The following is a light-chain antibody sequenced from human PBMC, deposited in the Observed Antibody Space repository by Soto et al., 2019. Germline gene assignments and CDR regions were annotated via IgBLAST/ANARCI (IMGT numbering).Light chain of an antibody. J-gene: IGLJ1*01. CDR3: QSYDSSLSGYV. CDR1: SSNIGAGYD. CDR2: GNS. Sequence: QSVLTQPPSLYGAPGQRVTISCTGSSSNIGAGYDVHWYQQLPGTAPKLLIYGNSNRPSGVPDRFSGSKSGTSASLAITGLQADDEADYYCQSYDSSLSGYVFGTGTKVTVL. V-gene: IGLV1-40*01.